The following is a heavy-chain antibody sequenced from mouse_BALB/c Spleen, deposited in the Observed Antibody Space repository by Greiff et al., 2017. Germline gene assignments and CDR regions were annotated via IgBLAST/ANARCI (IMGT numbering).Heavy chain of an antibody. J-gene: IGHJ4*01. V-gene: IGHV1-19*01. CDR1: GFTFTDYY. CDR3: ARERLWSYALDY. D-gene: IGHD1-1*02. Sequence: EVQLQQSGPELVKPGASVKLSCTASGFTFTDYYMDWVKQSHGESFEWIGRVNPYNGGTSYNPKFKGKATLTVDKSSSTAYMELNSLTSEDSAVYYYARERLWSYALDYWGQGTSVTVSS. CDR2: VNPYNGGT.